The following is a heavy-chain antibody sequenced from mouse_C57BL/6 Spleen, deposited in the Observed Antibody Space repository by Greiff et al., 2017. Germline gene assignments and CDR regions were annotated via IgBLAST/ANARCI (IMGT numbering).Heavy chain of an antibody. CDR3: VRKIRFGGFDY. CDR1: GYSFTGYY. J-gene: IGHJ2*01. V-gene: IGHV1-42*01. Sequence: VQLKQSGPELVKPGASVKISCKASGYSFTGYYMNWVKQSPEKSLEWIGEINPSTGGTTYNQKFKAKATLTVDKSSSTAYMQLKSLTSEDSAVYYCVRKIRFGGFDYWGQGTTLTVSS. CDR2: INPSTGGT.